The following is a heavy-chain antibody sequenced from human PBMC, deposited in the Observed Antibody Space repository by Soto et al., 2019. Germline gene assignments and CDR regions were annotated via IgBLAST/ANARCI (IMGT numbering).Heavy chain of an antibody. CDR2: ITNGNT. Sequence: EVQLLESGGGLIQPGGSLRLSCAASGFTFGTYGMGWVRQAPGKGLGWVSTITNGNTYYAASVKGRFTISRDNSKNTLYLQMSSLRAEDTALYYCAKDKERGGYDSDFDSWGQGTLVTVSS. CDR1: GFTFGTYG. CDR3: AKDKERGGYDSDFDS. V-gene: IGHV3-23*01. D-gene: IGHD3-3*01. J-gene: IGHJ4*02.